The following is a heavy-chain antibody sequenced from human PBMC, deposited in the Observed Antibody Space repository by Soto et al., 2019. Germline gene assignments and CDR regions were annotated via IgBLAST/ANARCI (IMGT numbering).Heavy chain of an antibody. Sequence: SETLSLTCTVSGGSISSYYWSWIRQPAGKGLEWIGRIYTSGSTNYNPSLKSRVTMSVDTSKNQFSLKLSSVTAADTAVYYCATTVATMARDAFDIWGQGTMVTVSS. CDR1: GGSISSYY. V-gene: IGHV4-4*07. CDR2: IYTSGST. J-gene: IGHJ3*02. D-gene: IGHD5-12*01. CDR3: ATTVATMARDAFDI.